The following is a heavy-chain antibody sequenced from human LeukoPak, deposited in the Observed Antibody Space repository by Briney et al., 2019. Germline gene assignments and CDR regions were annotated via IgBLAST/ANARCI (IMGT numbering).Heavy chain of an antibody. CDR1: GGSFSGYY. J-gene: IGHJ4*02. CDR3: ARRGVAARRRFDY. D-gene: IGHD6-6*01. V-gene: IGHV4-34*01. Sequence: SETLSLTCAVYGGSFSGYYWSWIRQPPGKGQEWIGEINHSGSTNYNPSLKSRVTISVDTSKNQFSLKLSSVTAADTAVYYCARRGVAARRRFDYWGQGTLVTVSS. CDR2: INHSGST.